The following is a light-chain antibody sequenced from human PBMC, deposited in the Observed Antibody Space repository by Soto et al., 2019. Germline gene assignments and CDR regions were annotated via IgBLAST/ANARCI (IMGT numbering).Light chain of an antibody. V-gene: IGLV1-40*01. CDR3: QSYDSSLSGYVV. CDR1: SSNIGAGYD. CDR2: GNS. J-gene: IGLJ2*01. Sequence: QSVLTQPPSVSGAPGQRVIISCTGSSSNIGAGYDVHWYQQLPGTAPKLLIYGNSKRPSGVPDRFSGSKSGTAASLAITGVQAEDEADCYCQSYDSSLSGYVVFGGGTKLTVL.